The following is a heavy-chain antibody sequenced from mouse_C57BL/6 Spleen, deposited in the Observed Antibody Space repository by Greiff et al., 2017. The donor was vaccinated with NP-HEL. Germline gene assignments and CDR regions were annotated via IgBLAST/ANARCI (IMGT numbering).Heavy chain of an antibody. D-gene: IGHD3-1*01. J-gene: IGHJ2*01. V-gene: IGHV1-81*01. Sequence: QVQLKQSGAELARPGASVKLSCKASGYTFTSYGISWVKQRTGQGLEWIGEIYPRSGNTYYNEKFKGKATLTADKSSSTAYMELRSLTSEDSAVYFCARFGGTSYFDYWGQGTTLTVSS. CDR2: IYPRSGNT. CDR3: ARFGGTSYFDY. CDR1: GYTFTSYG.